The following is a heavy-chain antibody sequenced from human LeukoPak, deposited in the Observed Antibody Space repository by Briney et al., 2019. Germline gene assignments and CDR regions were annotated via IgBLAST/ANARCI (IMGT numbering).Heavy chain of an antibody. CDR3: ARRVGYDILTGYYQSFDY. V-gene: IGHV4-39*01. D-gene: IGHD3-9*01. CDR2: IYYSGST. CDR1: GGSTSSSSYY. J-gene: IGHJ4*02. Sequence: PSETLSLTCTVSGGSTSSSSYYWGWIRQPPGKGLEWIGSIYYSGSTYYNPSLKSRVTISVDTSKNQFSLKLSPVTAADTAVYYCARRVGYDILTGYYQSFDYWGQGTLVTVSS.